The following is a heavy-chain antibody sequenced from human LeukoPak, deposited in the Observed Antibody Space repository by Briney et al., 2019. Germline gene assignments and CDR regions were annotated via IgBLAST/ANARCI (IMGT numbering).Heavy chain of an antibody. CDR2: SRNKVNSYTT. D-gene: IGHD5-18*01. J-gene: IGHJ3*02. V-gene: IGHV3-72*01. CDR1: GFTFSDYY. CDR3: ARGDVVLVDTAMVTPDAFDI. Sequence: GGSLRLSCAASGFTFSDYYMDWVRQAPGKGLEWVGRSRNKVNSYTTEYAASVKGRFTISRDDSKNSLHLQMNSLKTEDTGVYYCARGDVVLVDTAMVTPDAFDIWGQGTMVTVSS.